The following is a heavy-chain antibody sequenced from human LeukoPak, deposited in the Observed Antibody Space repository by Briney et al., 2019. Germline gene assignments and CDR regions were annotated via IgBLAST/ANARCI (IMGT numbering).Heavy chain of an antibody. D-gene: IGHD2-2*01. CDR2: ISGSGGST. CDR3: AKDPNIVVVPY. V-gene: IGHV3-23*01. CDR1: GFTFSSYA. Sequence: GGSLRLSCAASGFTFSSYAMSWVRQAPGKGLGWVSAISGSGGSTYYADSVKGRFTISRDNSKNTLYLQMNSLRAEDTAVYYCAKDPNIVVVPYWGQGTLVTVSS. J-gene: IGHJ4*02.